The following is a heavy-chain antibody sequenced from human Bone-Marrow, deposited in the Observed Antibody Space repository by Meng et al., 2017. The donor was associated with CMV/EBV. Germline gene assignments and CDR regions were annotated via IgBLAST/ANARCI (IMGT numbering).Heavy chain of an antibody. Sequence: ESLKISCAASGFAFSSYALHWVRRAPGKGLEWVSAIGTGGDTYYADSVMGRFTISRDNAKKSLYLHMNSLIAEDMAVYYCARDRPQWRYYDFWSGYYTEYYFDYWGQGTLVTVSS. D-gene: IGHD3-3*01. V-gene: IGHV3-47*01. CDR3: ARDRPQWRYYDFWSGYYTEYYFDY. CDR2: IGTGGDT. CDR1: GFAFSSYA. J-gene: IGHJ4*02.